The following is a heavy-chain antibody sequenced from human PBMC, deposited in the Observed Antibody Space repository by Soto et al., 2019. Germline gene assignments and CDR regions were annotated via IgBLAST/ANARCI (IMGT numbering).Heavy chain of an antibody. J-gene: IGHJ4*02. CDR1: GYTFTTYG. D-gene: IGHD3-3*01. V-gene: IGHV1-18*01. CDR3: ARDEARFLEWVY. CDR2: ISASSGNK. Sequence: ASVKVSCKASGYTFTTYGISWVRQAPGQGLEWMGWISASSGNKNYAQKLQGRVTMTTDTSTSTAYMELRSLRSDDTAVYYCARDEARFLEWVYWGQGTLVTVSS.